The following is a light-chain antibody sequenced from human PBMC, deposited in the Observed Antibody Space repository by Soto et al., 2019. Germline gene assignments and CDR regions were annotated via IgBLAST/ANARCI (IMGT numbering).Light chain of an antibody. CDR3: SSYTNSSRV. CDR1: SSDVGGYNY. J-gene: IGLJ1*01. V-gene: IGLV2-14*01. Sequence: QSVLTQPASVSGSPGQSITISCTGTSSDVGGYNYVSWYQQHPGKAPKLMIYEVSNRPSGVSNRFSGSKSGNTASLTISGLQAEDEADYYCSSYTNSSRVFGTGTKAPS. CDR2: EVS.